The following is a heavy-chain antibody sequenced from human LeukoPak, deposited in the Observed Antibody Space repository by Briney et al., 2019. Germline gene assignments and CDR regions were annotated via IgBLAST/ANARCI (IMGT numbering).Heavy chain of an antibody. CDR2: IYHSGRT. V-gene: IGHV4-4*02. D-gene: IGHD3-10*01. J-gene: IGHJ3*02. Sequence: SETLSLTCAVSGGSIISGNWWSWVRQPPGKGLEWIGEIYHSGRTNYNPSLKSRVTISLDKSKNHFSLNLSSVTAADTAVYYCGRRYYGVGFEIWGLGTMVTVSS. CDR1: GGSIISGNW. CDR3: GRRYYGVGFEI.